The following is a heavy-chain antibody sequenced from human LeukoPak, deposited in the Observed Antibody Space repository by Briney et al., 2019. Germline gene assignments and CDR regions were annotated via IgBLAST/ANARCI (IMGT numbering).Heavy chain of an antibody. CDR1: GGSISNVDYY. Sequence: SETLSLTCTVSGGSISNVDYYWNWIRQHPGKGLEWIGYIYYSGSTYYNPSLKSRVTLSVDTSKNQFSLKLSSVTAADTAVYYCARDRDYCGSGTSGYFDSWGQGTLVTVSS. V-gene: IGHV4-31*03. D-gene: IGHD3-10*01. CDR2: IYYSGST. J-gene: IGHJ4*02. CDR3: ARDRDYCGSGTSGYFDS.